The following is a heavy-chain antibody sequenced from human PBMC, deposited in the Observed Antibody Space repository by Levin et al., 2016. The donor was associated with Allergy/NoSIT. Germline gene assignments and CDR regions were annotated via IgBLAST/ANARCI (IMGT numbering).Heavy chain of an antibody. Sequence: GESLKISCAASGFTFSSYGMHWVRQAPGKGLEWVAVISYDGSNKYYADSVKGRFTISRDNSKNTLYLQMNSLRAEDTAVYYCARTYYDSSGYSQGFDYWGQGTLVTVSS. CDR1: GFTFSSYG. CDR2: ISYDGSNK. D-gene: IGHD3-22*01. V-gene: IGHV3-30*03. J-gene: IGHJ4*02. CDR3: ARTYYDSSGYSQGFDY.